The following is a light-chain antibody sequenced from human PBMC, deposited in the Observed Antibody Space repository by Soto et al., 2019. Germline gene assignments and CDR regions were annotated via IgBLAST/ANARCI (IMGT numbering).Light chain of an antibody. CDR1: SSNIGTYG. J-gene: IGLJ1*01. CDR3: AAWDDSLNSWG. V-gene: IGLV1-44*01. CDR2: SDN. Sequence: QSVLTQPPSASGTPGQRVTISCSGSSSNIGTYGVSWYQQFPGTAPRLLIYSDNQRPSGVPDRFSASKSGASASLAISGLQSEDEADFYCAAWDDSLNSWGVGIGTKVTVL.